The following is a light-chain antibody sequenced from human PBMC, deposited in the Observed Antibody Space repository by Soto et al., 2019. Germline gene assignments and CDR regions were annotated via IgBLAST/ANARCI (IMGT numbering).Light chain of an antibody. J-gene: IGLJ2*01. Sequence: QSALTQPASVSGSPGQSITISCTGTSSDIGGYNYVSWYQQHPGKAPKLMICDVSNRPSGVSDRFSGSKSGNTASLTISGRQAEDEADYYCSSYTSSSTLVVFGGGTKLTVL. V-gene: IGLV2-14*01. CDR1: SSDIGGYNY. CDR3: SSYTSSSTLVV. CDR2: DVS.